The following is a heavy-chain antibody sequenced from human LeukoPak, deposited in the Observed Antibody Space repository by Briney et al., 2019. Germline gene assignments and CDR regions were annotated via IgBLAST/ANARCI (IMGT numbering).Heavy chain of an antibody. V-gene: IGHV3-48*01. Sequence: GGSLRLSCAASGFTFSSYSMNWVRQAPGKGMEWVSYISSSSSTIYYADSVKGRFTISRDNAKNSLYLQMNSLRAGDTAVYYCARVAKERVGGVYYFDYWGQGTLVTVSS. CDR3: ARVAKERVGGVYYFDY. CDR2: ISSSSSTI. CDR1: GFTFSSYS. J-gene: IGHJ4*02. D-gene: IGHD1-1*01.